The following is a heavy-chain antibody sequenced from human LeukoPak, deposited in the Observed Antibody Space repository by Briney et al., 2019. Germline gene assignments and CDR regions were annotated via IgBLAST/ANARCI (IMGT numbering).Heavy chain of an antibody. V-gene: IGHV1-18*01. CDR2: ISGDNGNT. Sequence: GASVKVSCKASGYTFRNYGINWVRQAPGQGLEWMGWISGDNGNTNYAQKVQGRVTMTRGTSTSTAYMELRSLRSDDTAVYYCARDGNYFYYMDVWGKGTTVTVSS. CDR1: GYTFRNYG. J-gene: IGHJ6*03. D-gene: IGHD1-1*01. CDR3: ARDGNYFYYMDV.